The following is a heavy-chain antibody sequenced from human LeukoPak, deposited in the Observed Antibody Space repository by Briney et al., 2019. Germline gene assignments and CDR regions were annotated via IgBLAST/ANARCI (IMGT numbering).Heavy chain of an antibody. D-gene: IGHD1-26*01. CDR2: IYTSGNT. CDR1: GVSISSYY. CDR3: VRDRWIPEWEPSEAFDI. V-gene: IGHV4-4*07. J-gene: IGHJ3*02. Sequence: SETLSLTCTVSGVSISSYYWSWIRQPAEKGLEWIGHIYTSGNTNYSPSLRSRVTMSVDTSKNQFSLKLSSVTAADTAVYYCVRDRWIPEWEPSEAFDIWGQGTMVTVSS.